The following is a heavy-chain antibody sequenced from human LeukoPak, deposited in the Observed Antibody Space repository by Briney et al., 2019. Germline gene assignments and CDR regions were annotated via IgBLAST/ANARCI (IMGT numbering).Heavy chain of an antibody. CDR2: ISWNSGSI. D-gene: IGHD6-13*01. V-gene: IGHV3-9*01. CDR3: AKARAAARPHTRYYYYGMDV. CDR1: GFTFSSYW. J-gene: IGHJ6*02. Sequence: GGSLRLSCAASGFTFSSYWMHWVRHAPGKGLEWVSGISWNSGSIGYADSVKGRFTISRDNAKSSLYLQMNSLRAEDTALYYCAKARAAARPHTRYYYYGMDVWGQGTTVTVSS.